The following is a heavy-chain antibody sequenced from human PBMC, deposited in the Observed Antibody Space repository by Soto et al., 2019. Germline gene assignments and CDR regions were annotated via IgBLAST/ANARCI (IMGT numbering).Heavy chain of an antibody. CDR3: TTLGLGDYLGIYYYYYGMAV. CDR2: IKSKTDGGTT. CDR1: GFTFSNAW. D-gene: IGHD4-17*01. Sequence: EVQLVESGGGLVKPGGSLRLSCAASGFTFSNAWMNWVRQAPGKGLEWVGRIKSKTDGGTTDYAAPVKGRFTISRDDSKNTLYLQMNSLKTEDTAVYYCTTLGLGDYLGIYYYYYGMAVWGQGTTVTVSS. J-gene: IGHJ6*02. V-gene: IGHV3-15*07.